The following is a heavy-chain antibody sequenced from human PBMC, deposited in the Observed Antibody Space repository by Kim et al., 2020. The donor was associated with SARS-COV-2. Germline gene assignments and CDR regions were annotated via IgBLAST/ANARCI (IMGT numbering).Heavy chain of an antibody. Sequence: ASVKVSCKASVYTFTSYDINWVRQATGQGLEWMGWMNPNSGNTGYAQKFQGRVTMTRNTSISTAYMELSSLRSEDTAVYYCARGRVGAMFYYYYYMDVWGKGTTVTVSS. CDR3: ARGRVGAMFYYYYYMDV. D-gene: IGHD1-26*01. CDR1: VYTFTSYD. CDR2: MNPNSGNT. V-gene: IGHV1-8*01. J-gene: IGHJ6*03.